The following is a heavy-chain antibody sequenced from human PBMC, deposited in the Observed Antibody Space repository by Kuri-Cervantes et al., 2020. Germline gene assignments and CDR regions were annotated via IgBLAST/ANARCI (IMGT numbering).Heavy chain of an antibody. V-gene: IGHV1-45*02. Sequence: SVKVSCKASGYTFTYRYLHWVRQAPGQALEWMGWITPFNGNTNYAQKFQDRVTITRDRSMSTAYMELSSLRSEDTAVYYCAADGYSSGWYGYWGQGTLVTVSS. J-gene: IGHJ4*02. D-gene: IGHD6-19*01. CDR3: AADGYSSGWYGY. CDR2: ITPFNGNT. CDR1: GYTFTYRY.